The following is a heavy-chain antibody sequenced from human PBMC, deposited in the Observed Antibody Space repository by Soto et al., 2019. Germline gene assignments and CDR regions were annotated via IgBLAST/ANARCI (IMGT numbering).Heavy chain of an antibody. CDR2: ISSDGNNK. Sequence: QVQLVESGGGVVQPGRSLRLSCAASGFTVSAYTMHWVRQAPGKGLEWVAVISSDGNNKYYTDSVKGRFTISRDTSTNTLYLQMNSLRAEDTAVYYCARWEQPIFAYWGQGTLVTVSS. D-gene: IGHD1-26*01. J-gene: IGHJ4*02. CDR1: GFTVSAYT. V-gene: IGHV3-30-3*01. CDR3: ARWEQPIFAY.